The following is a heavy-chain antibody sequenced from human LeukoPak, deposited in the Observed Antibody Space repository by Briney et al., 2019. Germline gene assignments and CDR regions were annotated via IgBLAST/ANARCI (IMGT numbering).Heavy chain of an antibody. CDR1: GFTFSSYS. CDR2: ISSTSSI. CDR3: ARATSYGRFDY. V-gene: IGHV3-48*01. Sequence: GSLRPSCAASGFTFSSYSMNWVRQAPGKGLEWVSYISSTSSIYYADSVKGRFTVSRDNAKNSLYLQMNSLRAEDTALYYCARATSYGRFDYWGQGTLVTVSS. D-gene: IGHD3-10*01. J-gene: IGHJ4*02.